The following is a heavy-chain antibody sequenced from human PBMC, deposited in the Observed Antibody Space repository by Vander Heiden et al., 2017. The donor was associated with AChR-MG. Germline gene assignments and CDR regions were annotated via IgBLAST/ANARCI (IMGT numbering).Heavy chain of an antibody. J-gene: IGHJ4*02. CDR3: ARANSGVALPATKFDY. D-gene: IGHD2-2*01. V-gene: IGHV3-30-3*01. CDR1: GFTFSSYA. CDR2: ISYDGSNK. Sequence: QVQMVEAGGGVVQPGRSLSLPCPASGFTFSSYAMHWVRQGPGKGLEWVAVISYDGSNKYYGDSAKGRLTISRDNSKNTLYLQMNSLRAEDTAVYYCARANSGVALPATKFDYWGQGTLVTISS.